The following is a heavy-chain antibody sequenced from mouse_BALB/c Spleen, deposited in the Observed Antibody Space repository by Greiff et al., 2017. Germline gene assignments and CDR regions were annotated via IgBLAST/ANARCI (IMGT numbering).Heavy chain of an antibody. V-gene: IGHV1-15*01. D-gene: IGHD3-2*01. Sequence: VKLQESGAELVRPGASVTLSCKASGYTFTDYEMHWVKQTPVHGLEWIGAIDPETGGTAYNQKFKGKATLTADKSSSTAYMELRSLTSEDSAVYYCTRGGQLGLRDWGQGTLVTVSA. CDR2: IDPETGGT. CDR3: TRGGQLGLRD. J-gene: IGHJ3*01. CDR1: GYTFTDYE.